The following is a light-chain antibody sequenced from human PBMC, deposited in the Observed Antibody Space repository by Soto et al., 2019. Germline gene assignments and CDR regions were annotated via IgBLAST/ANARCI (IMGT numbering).Light chain of an antibody. CDR2: GNS. CDR1: SSNIGAGYD. Sequence: QLVLTQPPSVSGAPGQRVTISCTGSSSNIGAGYDVHWYQQLPGTAPKLLIYGNSNRPSGVPDRFSGSKSGTSASLAITGLLAEDEADYYCQSYDSSLSCWVLGGGTKVTVL. CDR3: QSYDSSLSCWV. J-gene: IGLJ3*02. V-gene: IGLV1-40*01.